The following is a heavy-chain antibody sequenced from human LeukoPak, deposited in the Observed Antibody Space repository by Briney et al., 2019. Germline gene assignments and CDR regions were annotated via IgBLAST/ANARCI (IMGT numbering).Heavy chain of an antibody. CDR1: GFTFTSYA. V-gene: IGHV3-23*01. CDR3: AKVRQQLPPGAFDI. Sequence: PGGSLRLSCASSGFTFTSYAVSWVRQAPGKGLEWVSAISGSGGSTYYADSVKGRFTISRDNSKNTLYLQMNSLRAEDTAVYYCAKVRQQLPPGAFDIWGQGTMVTVSS. J-gene: IGHJ3*02. CDR2: ISGSGGST. D-gene: IGHD6-13*01.